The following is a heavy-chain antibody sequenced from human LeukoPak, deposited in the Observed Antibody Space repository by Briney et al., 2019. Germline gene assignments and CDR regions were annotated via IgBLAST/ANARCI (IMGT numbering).Heavy chain of an antibody. J-gene: IGHJ5*02. Sequence: SVKVSCKGSGGTFNSYGIRWVGQAPGKGVEGMGGIIPIFGTANYAQKFQGRVTITTDESTSTAYMELSSLRSEDTAVYYCARVAQVGATTWFDPWGQGTLSPSPQ. D-gene: IGHD1-26*01. V-gene: IGHV1-69*05. CDR3: ARVAQVGATTWFDP. CDR1: GGTFNSYG. CDR2: IIPIFGTA.